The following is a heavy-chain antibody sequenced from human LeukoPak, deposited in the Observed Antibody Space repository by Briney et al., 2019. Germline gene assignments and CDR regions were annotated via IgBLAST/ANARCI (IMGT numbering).Heavy chain of an antibody. CDR3: ATEYYDFWSGRPNAFDI. D-gene: IGHD3-3*01. CDR1: GYSISSGYY. V-gene: IGHV4-38-2*02. J-gene: IGHJ3*02. CDR2: IYHSGST. Sequence: PSETLSLTCTVSGYSISSGYYWDWIRQPPGKGLEWIGSIYHSGSTYYNPSLKSRVTISVDTSKNQFSLKLSSVTAADTAVYYCATEYYDFWSGRPNAFDIWGQGTMVTVSS.